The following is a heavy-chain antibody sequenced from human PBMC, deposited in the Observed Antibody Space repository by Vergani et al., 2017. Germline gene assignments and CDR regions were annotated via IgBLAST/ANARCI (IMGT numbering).Heavy chain of an antibody. J-gene: IGHJ4*02. V-gene: IGHV3-30*02. D-gene: IGHD1-26*01. CDR2: IRYDGSNK. CDR3: AKGTYSGSYYRDDY. Sequence: QVRLVESGGGVVQPGGSLRLSCAASGFTFSSYGMHWVRQAPGKGLEWVAFIRYDGSNKYYADSVKGRFTISRDNSKNTLYLQMNSLRAEDTAVYYCAKGTYSGSYYRDDYWGQGTLVTVSS. CDR1: GFTFSSYG.